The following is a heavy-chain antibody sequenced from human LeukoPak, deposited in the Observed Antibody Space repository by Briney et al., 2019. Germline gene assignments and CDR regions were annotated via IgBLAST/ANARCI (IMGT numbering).Heavy chain of an antibody. CDR1: GFTFSDYY. CDR2: ISSSGSAI. V-gene: IGHV3-11*04. J-gene: IGHJ3*02. CDR3: ARDPPLGEVLLDASVM. D-gene: IGHD1-26*01. Sequence: GGSLRLSCAASGFTFSDYYMSWIRQAPGKGLEWVSYISSSGSAIYYADSVKGRFTISRDNAKNSLYLQMNSLRAEDTAVYYCARDPPLGEVLLDASVMWGERTMVTVSS.